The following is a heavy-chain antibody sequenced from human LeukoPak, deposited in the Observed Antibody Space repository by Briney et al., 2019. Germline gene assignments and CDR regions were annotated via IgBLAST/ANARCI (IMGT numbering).Heavy chain of an antibody. CDR3: AKGWGIPIFGVVTN. Sequence: GGSLRLSCAASGSTFSSYGMHWVRQAPGKGLEWVAVISYDGSNKYFADSVKGRFTISRDNSKNTLYLQMNSLRAEDTAVYYCAKGWGIPIFGVVTNWGQGTLVTVSS. CDR1: GSTFSSYG. J-gene: IGHJ4*02. CDR2: ISYDGSNK. D-gene: IGHD3-3*01. V-gene: IGHV3-30*18.